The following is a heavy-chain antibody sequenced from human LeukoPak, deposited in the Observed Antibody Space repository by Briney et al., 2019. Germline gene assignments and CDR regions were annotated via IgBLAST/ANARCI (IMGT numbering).Heavy chain of an antibody. Sequence: PGESLKISCKGSGYSFTSYWISWVRQMPGKGLEWMGRIDPSDSYTNYSPSFQSHVTISADKSISTAYLQWSSLKASDTAMYYCASQVGATFRYYYYGMDVWGQGTTVTVSS. J-gene: IGHJ6*02. CDR2: IDPSDSYT. CDR3: ASQVGATFRYYYYGMDV. V-gene: IGHV5-10-1*01. CDR1: GYSFTSYW. D-gene: IGHD1-26*01.